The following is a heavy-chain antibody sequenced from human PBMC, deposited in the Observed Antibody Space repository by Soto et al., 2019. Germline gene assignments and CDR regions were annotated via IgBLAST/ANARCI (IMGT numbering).Heavy chain of an antibody. J-gene: IGHJ4*02. V-gene: IGHV3-23*01. D-gene: IGHD3-3*01. Sequence: EVQLLESGGGLVQPGGSLRLSCASSGFTFSSYGMTWVRRPPGKGLEWVSAISGSGAATYYAVSVQGRFTISRDNSNNTLYLQMNSLRAEDTAVYSCAKVLYGVVTYFDSWGPGTLVTVSS. CDR2: ISGSGAAT. CDR1: GFTFSSYG. CDR3: AKVLYGVVTYFDS.